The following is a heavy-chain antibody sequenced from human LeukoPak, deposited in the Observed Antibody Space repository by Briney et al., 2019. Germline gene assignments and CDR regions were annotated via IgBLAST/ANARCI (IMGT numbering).Heavy chain of an antibody. V-gene: IGHV4-30-4*08. CDR1: GGSISSGDYY. CDR3: ASYMITFGGVIADAFDI. Sequence: SETLSLTCTVSGGSISSGDYYWSSIRQPPGKGLEWIEYIYYSGSTYYNPSLKSRVTISVDTSKNQFSLKLSSVTAADTAVYYCASYMITFGGVIADAFDIWGQGTMVTVSS. D-gene: IGHD3-16*02. J-gene: IGHJ3*02. CDR2: IYYSGST.